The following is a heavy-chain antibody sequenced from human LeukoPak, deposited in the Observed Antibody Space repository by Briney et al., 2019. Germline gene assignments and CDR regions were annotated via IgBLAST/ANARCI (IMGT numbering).Heavy chain of an antibody. V-gene: IGHV3-23*01. CDR1: GFTFNSYA. Sequence: GGTLTLSCSASGFTFNSYAMSWVRPAPGLGLKWVSAVYGGSGSKYYADSVKGPFTISRDKSKATLYLQMKSLRAEDTYLYYCAKRPPMRYFDWLFSVDSNDGFDIWGQGTMVTVSS. CDR3: AKRPPMRYFDWLFSVDSNDGFDI. CDR2: VYGGSGSK. J-gene: IGHJ3*02. D-gene: IGHD3-9*01.